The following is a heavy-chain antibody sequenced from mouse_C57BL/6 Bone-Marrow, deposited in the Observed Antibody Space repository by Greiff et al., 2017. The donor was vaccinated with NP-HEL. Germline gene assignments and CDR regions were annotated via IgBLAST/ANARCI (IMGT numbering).Heavy chain of an antibody. CDR1: GFNIKDDY. V-gene: IGHV14-4*01. J-gene: IGHJ3*01. CDR3: SGGYYGSPSWFAY. Sequence: EVQLQQSGAELVRPGASVKLSCTASGFNIKDDYMDWVKQRPEQGLEWIGWIDPENGDTEYASKFQGKATITADTSSNTAYMQLSSLTSEDTAVYYCSGGYYGSPSWFAYWGQGTLVTVSA. D-gene: IGHD1-1*01. CDR2: IDPENGDT.